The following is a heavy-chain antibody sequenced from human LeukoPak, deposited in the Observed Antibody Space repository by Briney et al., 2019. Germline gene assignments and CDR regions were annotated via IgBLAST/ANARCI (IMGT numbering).Heavy chain of an antibody. CDR1: GFTFSSFG. Sequence: GGSLRLSCAASGFTFSSFGMHWVRQAPGKGLEWVAVIWYDGSNKYYADSVQGRFTISRDNSKNTLYMQMNSLRAEDTAVYYCAKDRGSSGLNAFDIWGQGTMVTVSS. V-gene: IGHV3-30*02. J-gene: IGHJ3*02. D-gene: IGHD6-19*01. CDR3: AKDRGSSGLNAFDI. CDR2: IWYDGSNK.